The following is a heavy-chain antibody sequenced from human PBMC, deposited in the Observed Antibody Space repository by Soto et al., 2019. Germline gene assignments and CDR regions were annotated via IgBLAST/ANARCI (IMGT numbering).Heavy chain of an antibody. CDR1: GYSFTTYW. V-gene: IGHV5-51*01. Sequence: PGESLKISCKGSGYSFTTYWIGWVRQMPGKGLEWMGIIYPGDSDTRYSPSFQGQVTISADKSISTAYLQWSSLKASDTAMYYCARRKYCSSTSCNHFDYWGQGTLVTV. CDR3: ARRKYCSSTSCNHFDY. D-gene: IGHD2-2*01. CDR2: IYPGDSDT. J-gene: IGHJ4*02.